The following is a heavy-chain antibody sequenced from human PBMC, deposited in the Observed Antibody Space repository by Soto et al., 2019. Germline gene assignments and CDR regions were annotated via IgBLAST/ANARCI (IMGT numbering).Heavy chain of an antibody. CDR3: APSHLVIFFSFVTQTDGWFDS. Sequence: QITLKESGPTLVNPTQTLTLTCTFSGFSLSTSGAAVGWIRQPPGKALEWLAFVYWDDDKRYNPSINNRATITNDTAKYPLVLPLTNAEPWDTRTFFGAPSHLVIFFSFVTQTDGWFDSGGQGTLFTVPS. D-gene: IGHD3-9*01. V-gene: IGHV2-5*02. J-gene: IGHJ5*01. CDR1: GFSLSTSGAA. CDR2: VYWDDDK.